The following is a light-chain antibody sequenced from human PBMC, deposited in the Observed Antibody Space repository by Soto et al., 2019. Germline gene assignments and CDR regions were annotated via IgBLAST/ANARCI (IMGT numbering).Light chain of an antibody. V-gene: IGLV2-23*02. CDR3: CSYAGSRTSYV. CDR1: SSDVGSYNL. CDR2: EVS. Sequence: QSALTQPASVSGSPGQSITISCTGTSSDVGSYNLVSWYQQHPGKAPKLMIYEVSKRPSGVSNRFSGSKSGNTASLTISGLQADDEADYYCCSYAGSRTSYVFGTGTKVTVL. J-gene: IGLJ1*01.